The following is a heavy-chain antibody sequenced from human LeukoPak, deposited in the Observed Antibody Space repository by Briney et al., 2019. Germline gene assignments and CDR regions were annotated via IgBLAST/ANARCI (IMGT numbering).Heavy chain of an antibody. D-gene: IGHD1-26*01. J-gene: IGHJ3*02. CDR1: GGSISSYY. Sequence: SETLSLTCTVSGGSISSYYWSWLRQPPGKGLEWIGYIYYSGSTNYNPSLKSRVTISVDTSKNQFSLKLGSVTAADTAVYYCARDRGRAGGSYFGAFDIWGQGTMVTVSS. V-gene: IGHV4-59*01. CDR3: ARDRGRAGGSYFGAFDI. CDR2: IYYSGST.